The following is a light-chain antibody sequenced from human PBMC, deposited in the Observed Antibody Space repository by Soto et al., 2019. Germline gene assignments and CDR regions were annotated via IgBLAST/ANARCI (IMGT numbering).Light chain of an antibody. V-gene: IGLV2-23*01. CDR1: SSDVGSYKL. Sequence: QSALTQPASVSGSPGQSITISCTGTSSDVGSYKLVSWYQQHPGKAPKLMIYEGSKRPSGVSNRFSGSKSGNTASLTISGLQAEDEADYYCCSYAGSSTVVFGGGTQLTVL. CDR3: CSYAGSSTVV. CDR2: EGS. J-gene: IGLJ2*01.